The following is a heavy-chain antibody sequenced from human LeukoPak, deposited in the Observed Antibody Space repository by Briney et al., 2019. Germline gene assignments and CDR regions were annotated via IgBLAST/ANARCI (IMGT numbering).Heavy chain of an antibody. CDR3: TRDPPAYCGGDCRLDY. Sequence: GGSLRLSCTASGFTFGDYAMSWVRQAPGKGLEWVGFIRSKAYGGTTEYAASVKGRFTISRDDSKSIAYLQMNSLKTEDTAVYYYTRDPPAYCGGDCRLDYWGQGTLVTVSS. V-gene: IGHV3-49*04. CDR2: IRSKAYGGTT. CDR1: GFTFGDYA. J-gene: IGHJ4*02. D-gene: IGHD2-21*02.